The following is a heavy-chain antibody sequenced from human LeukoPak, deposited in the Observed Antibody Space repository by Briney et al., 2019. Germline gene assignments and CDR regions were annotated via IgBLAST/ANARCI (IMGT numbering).Heavy chain of an antibody. CDR1: GYTFTGYY. D-gene: IGHD3-10*02. Sequence: ASVKVSCKASGYTFTGYYIHWVRQAPGQGLEWMGWINPNNGGTNYAQKFQGRVTMTRDTSITTAYVELNSLTSDDTAVYYWGGGGGPNLMYGEYAYWGQGTLVTVSS. CDR2: INPNNGGT. V-gene: IGHV1-2*02. CDR3: GGGGGPNLMYGEYAY. J-gene: IGHJ4*02.